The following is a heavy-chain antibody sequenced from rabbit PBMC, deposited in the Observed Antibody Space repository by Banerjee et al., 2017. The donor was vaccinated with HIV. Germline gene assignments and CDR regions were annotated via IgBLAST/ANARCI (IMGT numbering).Heavy chain of an antibody. J-gene: IGHJ6*01. CDR3: ARDTGSSFSTYGMDL. CDR1: GFSFSSSYY. CDR2: IYGDRSGST. Sequence: QSLEESGGDLVKPEGSLTLTCTASGFSFSSSYYMCWVRQAPGKGLECIACIYGDRSGSTYYASWAKGRFTISKTSSTTVTLQMTSLTVADTATYFCARDTGSSFSTYGMDLWGPGTLVTVS. V-gene: IGHV1S40*01. D-gene: IGHD8-1*01.